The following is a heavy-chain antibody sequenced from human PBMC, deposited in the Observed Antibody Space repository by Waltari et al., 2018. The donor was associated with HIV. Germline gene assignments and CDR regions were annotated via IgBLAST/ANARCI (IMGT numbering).Heavy chain of an antibody. V-gene: IGHV2-5*01. D-gene: IGHD3-22*01. CDR1: GFSLSTSGVG. Sequence: QITLKESGPTLVKPTQTLTLTCTFSGFSLSTSGVGVGWIRQPPGTALEWLALIYWTDDKRYSPSLNSNHTFTKDTSKNQLVLTMTNMDPVDTATYYCAHGHRRAYYYDSSGYYPDAFDIWGQGTMVTVSS. CDR3: AHGHRRAYYYDSSGYYPDAFDI. CDR2: IYWTDDK. J-gene: IGHJ3*02.